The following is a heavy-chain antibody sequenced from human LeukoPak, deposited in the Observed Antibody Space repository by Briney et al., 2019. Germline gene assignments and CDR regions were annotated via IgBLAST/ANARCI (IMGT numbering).Heavy chain of an antibody. Sequence: KPSETLSLTCTVSGGSISSGGYYWSWIRQHPGKGLEWIGYIYYSGSTYYNPSLKSRVTISVDTSKNQFSLKLSSVTAADTAVYYCARDMLYGGSPGAKSYWYFDLWGRGTLVTVSS. CDR2: IYYSGST. CDR1: GGSISSGGYY. V-gene: IGHV4-31*03. CDR3: ARDMLYGGSPGAKSYWYFDL. D-gene: IGHD4-23*01. J-gene: IGHJ2*01.